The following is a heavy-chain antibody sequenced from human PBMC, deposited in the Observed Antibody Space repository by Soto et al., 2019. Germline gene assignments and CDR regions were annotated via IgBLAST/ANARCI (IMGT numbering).Heavy chain of an antibody. V-gene: IGHV4-30-4*01. Sequence: QVRLQESGPGLVKSSQTLSLTCSVSGGAINSDYYYWGWVRQPPGKGLEWIGYMYSSGSTYSNPSLKSPVAMSVDTSQNHFSLSLTSVPAADTAVYFCVRGTDCATGAACHRYFDSWGQGIPVTVSS. J-gene: IGHJ4*02. D-gene: IGHD2-8*01. CDR2: MYSSGST. CDR1: GGAINSDYYY. CDR3: VRGTDCATGAACHRYFDS.